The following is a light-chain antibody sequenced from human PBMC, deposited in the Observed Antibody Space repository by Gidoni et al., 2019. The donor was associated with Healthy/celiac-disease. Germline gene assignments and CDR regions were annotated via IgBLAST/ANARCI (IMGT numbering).Light chain of an antibody. CDR3: CSYAGSYTWV. CDR2: DVS. Sequence: QSALTQPRSVSGSPGQSVAISGTGTSSDVGGYNYVSWYQQHPGKAPKLMIYDVSKWPSRVLDRFSGSKSGNPPSLTISGLQAEDEADYSCCSYAGSYTWVFGGGTKLTVL. J-gene: IGLJ3*02. V-gene: IGLV2-11*01. CDR1: SSDVGGYNY.